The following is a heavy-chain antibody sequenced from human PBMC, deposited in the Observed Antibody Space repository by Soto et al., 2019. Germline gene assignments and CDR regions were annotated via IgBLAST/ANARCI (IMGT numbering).Heavy chain of an antibody. CDR3: ARPDNYDSSGYYYT. CDR2: IIPIFGTA. J-gene: IGHJ5*02. CDR1: GGTFSSYA. V-gene: IGHV1-69*13. D-gene: IGHD3-22*01. Sequence: SSVKVSCKASGGTFSSYAISWVRQAPGQGLEWMGGIIPIFGTANYAQKFQDRATITADESTSTAYMELSSLRSEDTAVYYCARPDNYDSSGYYYTWGQGTLVTVS.